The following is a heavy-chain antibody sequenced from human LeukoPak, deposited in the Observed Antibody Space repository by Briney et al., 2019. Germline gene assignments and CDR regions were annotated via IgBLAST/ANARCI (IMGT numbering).Heavy chain of an antibody. CDR2: ISSSGSTI. Sequence: PGGSLRLSCAASGFTFSDYCMSWIRQAPGKGLEWVSYISSSGSTIYYADSVKGRFTISRDNAKNSLYLQMNSLRAEDTAVYYCARGRYSGYDQRSVPFDYWGQGTLVTVSS. D-gene: IGHD5-12*01. V-gene: IGHV3-11*04. CDR1: GFTFSDYC. J-gene: IGHJ4*02. CDR3: ARGRYSGYDQRSVPFDY.